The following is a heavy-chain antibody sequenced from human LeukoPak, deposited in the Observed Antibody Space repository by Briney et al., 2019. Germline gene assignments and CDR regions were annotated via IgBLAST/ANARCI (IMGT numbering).Heavy chain of an antibody. Sequence: PGGSLRLSCAASGFSVSSNYMTWVRQAPGKGLEWVSVIYSGGSTNYADSVKGRFTLSRDNSKNTLYLQMNSLRAEDTAVYYCAKDKNRYCSGGSCYFLGYWGQGTLVTVSS. CDR2: IYSGGST. V-gene: IGHV3-66*01. CDR3: AKDKNRYCSGGSCYFLGY. J-gene: IGHJ4*02. CDR1: GFSVSSNY. D-gene: IGHD2-15*01.